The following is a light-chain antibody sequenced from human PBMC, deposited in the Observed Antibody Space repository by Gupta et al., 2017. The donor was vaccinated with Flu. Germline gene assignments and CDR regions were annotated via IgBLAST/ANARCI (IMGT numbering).Light chain of an antibody. CDR1: RSVSNN. CDR3: QQYNNWPPWT. Sequence: EIVMTPSPAALSVSPGERATLSCRASRSVSNNLAWYQQKPGQAPRLLIYAASTRATGIPARFSGSGSGTEFTLTISRRQSEDVAVYDCQQYNNWPPWTFGQGTKVEIK. J-gene: IGKJ1*01. V-gene: IGKV3-15*01. CDR2: AAS.